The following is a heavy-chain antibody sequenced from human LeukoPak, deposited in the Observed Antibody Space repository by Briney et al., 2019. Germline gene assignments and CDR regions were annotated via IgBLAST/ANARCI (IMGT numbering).Heavy chain of an antibody. D-gene: IGHD5-24*01. CDR1: GGSISSSSYY. CDR3: ARGGFSAATITDYYYYMDV. CDR2: IYTSGST. V-gene: IGHV4-61*02. J-gene: IGHJ6*03. Sequence: SETLSLTCTVSGGSISSSSYYWSWIRQPAGKGLEWIGRIYTSGSTNYNPSLKSRVTISVDTSKNQFSLKLSSVTAADTAVYYCARGGFSAATITDYYYYMDVWGKGTTVTISS.